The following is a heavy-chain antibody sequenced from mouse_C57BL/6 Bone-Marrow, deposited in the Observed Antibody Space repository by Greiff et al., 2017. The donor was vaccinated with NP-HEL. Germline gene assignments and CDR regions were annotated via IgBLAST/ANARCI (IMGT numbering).Heavy chain of an antibody. J-gene: IGHJ2*01. CDR3: ARGYYYGSPDY. CDR2: ISNGGGST. D-gene: IGHD1-1*01. CDR1: GFTFSDYY. V-gene: IGHV5-12*01. Sequence: EVKLMESGGGLVQPGGSLKLSCAASGFTFSDYYMYWVRQTPEKRLEWVAYISNGGGSTYYPDTVKGRFTISRDNAKNTLYLQMSRLKSEDTAMYYCARGYYYGSPDYWGQGTTLTVSS.